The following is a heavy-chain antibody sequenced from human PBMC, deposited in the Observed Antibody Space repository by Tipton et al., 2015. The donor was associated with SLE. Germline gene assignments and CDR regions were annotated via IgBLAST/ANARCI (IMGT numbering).Heavy chain of an antibody. D-gene: IGHD7-27*01. V-gene: IGHV1-69*13. CDR2: IIPIFGTA. CDR3: ARENWGYAFDI. CDR1: GYTFTSYG. Sequence: QLVQSGAEVKKPGASVKVSCKASGYTFTSYGISWVRQAPGQGLEWMGRIIPIFGTANYAQKFQGRVTITADESTSTAYMELSSLRSEDTAAYYCARENWGYAFDIWGQGTMVTVSS. J-gene: IGHJ3*02.